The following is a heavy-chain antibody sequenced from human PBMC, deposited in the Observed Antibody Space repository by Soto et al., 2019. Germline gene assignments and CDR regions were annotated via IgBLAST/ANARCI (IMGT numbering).Heavy chain of an antibody. J-gene: IGHJ5*02. CDR3: ARGHDSFDYGDALWFDP. Sequence: ASVKVSCKASGYTFTGYYMHWVRQAPGQGLERMGWMNPNSGNTGYAQKFQGRVNMTRNTSISTAYMELSSLRSEDTAVYYCARGHDSFDYGDALWFDPWGQGTLVTVSS. V-gene: IGHV1-8*02. D-gene: IGHD4-17*01. CDR1: GYTFTGYY. CDR2: MNPNSGNT.